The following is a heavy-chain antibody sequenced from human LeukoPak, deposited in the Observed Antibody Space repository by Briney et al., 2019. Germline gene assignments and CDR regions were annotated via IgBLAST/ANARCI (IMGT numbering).Heavy chain of an antibody. J-gene: IGHJ6*02. V-gene: IGHV3-53*01. Sequence: PGGSPRPSCAASGFTVSSNYMSWVRQPPGKGLEWVSVIYVGGHTHYSNSVKGRFTISRDSSKNTLYLEMNNLRAEDTAVYFCARGMTKVPTTVGLDVWGQGTTVTVSS. CDR2: IYVGGHT. D-gene: IGHD4-17*01. CDR1: GFTVSSNY. CDR3: ARGMTKVPTTVGLDV.